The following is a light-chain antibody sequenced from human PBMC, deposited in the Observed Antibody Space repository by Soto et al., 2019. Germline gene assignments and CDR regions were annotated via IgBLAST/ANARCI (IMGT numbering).Light chain of an antibody. CDR3: QVYS. V-gene: IGKV3-20*01. CDR1: QSLSSRH. CDR2: GAF. J-gene: IGKJ2*03. Sequence: VWTQSPGTLSLSPGERGTLSCRASQSLSSRHLAWYQQNPGQAPRLLIYGAFSRAAGIPDRFSGSGSGTDFTLTISRLEPEDFAVYYCQVYSFGQGTRLELK.